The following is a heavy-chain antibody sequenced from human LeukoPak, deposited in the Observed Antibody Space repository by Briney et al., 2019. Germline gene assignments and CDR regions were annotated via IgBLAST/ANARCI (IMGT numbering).Heavy chain of an antibody. J-gene: IGHJ5*02. Sequence: GGSLRLSCAASGFTFTASAAMHWVRQASGKGLEWVGHIRSKAHGYATAYGSSVKGRFTISRDNSKNTLYLQMNSLRPEDTAVYYCAKGLNSNWVGWFDPWGQGTLVTVSS. D-gene: IGHD4-11*01. CDR3: AKGLNSNWVGWFDP. CDR1: GFTFTASAA. CDR2: IRSKAHGYAT. V-gene: IGHV3-73*01.